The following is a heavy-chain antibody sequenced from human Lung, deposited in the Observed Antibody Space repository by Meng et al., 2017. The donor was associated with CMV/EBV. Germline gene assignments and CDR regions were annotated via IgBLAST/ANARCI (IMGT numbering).Heavy chain of an antibody. D-gene: IGHD1-26*01. J-gene: IGHJ4*02. Sequence: SETLSLXXAVYGGSFSGYYWSWIRQPPGKGLEWIGEINHSGSTNYNPSLKSRVTISVDTSKNQFSLKLSSVTAADTAVYYCARVIGYGGSGRVDYWGQGTXVTVSS. CDR3: ARVIGYGGSGRVDY. V-gene: IGHV4-34*01. CDR1: GGSFSGYY. CDR2: INHSGST.